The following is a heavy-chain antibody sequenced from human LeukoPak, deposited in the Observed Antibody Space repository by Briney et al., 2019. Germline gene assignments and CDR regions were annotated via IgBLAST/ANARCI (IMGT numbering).Heavy chain of an antibody. D-gene: IGHD3-3*01. CDR2: ISWNSGSI. CDR3: AKTRGYDFWSGYSDY. CDR1: GFTFDDYA. J-gene: IGHJ4*02. Sequence: PGGSLRLSCAASGFTFDDYAMHWVRQAPGKGLEWVSGISWNSGSIGYADSVKGRFTISRDNAKNSLYLQMNSLRAEDTALYYCAKTRGYDFWSGYSDYWGQGTLVTVSS. V-gene: IGHV3-9*01.